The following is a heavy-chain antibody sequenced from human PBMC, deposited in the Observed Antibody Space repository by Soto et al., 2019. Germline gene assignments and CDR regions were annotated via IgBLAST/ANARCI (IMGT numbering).Heavy chain of an antibody. CDR1: GYSFTSYW. CDR3: ARLQEIQLWSLDY. J-gene: IGHJ4*02. CDR2: ISPGDSDT. Sequence: GESLKISCKGSGYSFTSYWIGWVRQMPGKRLKWMGIISPGDSDTRYSPSFQGQVTISDDKTISTAYLQWSSLKASATAMYYSARLQEIQLWSLDYWGQGTLVTVSS. D-gene: IGHD5-18*01. V-gene: IGHV5-51*01.